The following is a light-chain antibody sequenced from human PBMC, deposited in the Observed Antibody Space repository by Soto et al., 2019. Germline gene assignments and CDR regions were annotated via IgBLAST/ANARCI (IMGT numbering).Light chain of an antibody. CDR1: QSVSSN. J-gene: IGKJ2*01. Sequence: EIVMTQSPATLSVSPGERATLSCRASQSVSSNLAWYQQKPGQAPRLLIYGASTRATGIPARFSGSGSGTEFTLTLSSLQSEDFAVDYCQQYNNWPSRYTFGQGTKLEIK. CDR3: QQYNNWPSRYT. CDR2: GAS. V-gene: IGKV3-15*01.